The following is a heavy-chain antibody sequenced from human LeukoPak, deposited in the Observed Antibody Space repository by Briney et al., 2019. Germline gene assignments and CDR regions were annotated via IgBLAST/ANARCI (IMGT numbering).Heavy chain of an antibody. CDR1: GYTFTSYG. CDR3: ARGGYNWNDVHYFDY. CDR2: ISAYNGNT. J-gene: IGHJ4*02. V-gene: IGHV1-18*01. Sequence: ASVKVSCKASGYTFTSYGISWVRQAPGQGLEWMGWISAYNGNTNYAQKLQGRVTMTTDTSTSTAYMELRSLRSDDTAVYYCARGGYNWNDVHYFDYWGQGTLVTVSS. D-gene: IGHD1-20*01.